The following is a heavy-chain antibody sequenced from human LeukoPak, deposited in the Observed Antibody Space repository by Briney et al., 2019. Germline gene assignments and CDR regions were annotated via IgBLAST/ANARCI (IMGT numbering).Heavy chain of an antibody. D-gene: IGHD3-22*01. Sequence: SETLSLTCTVSGGSISSGSYYWSWIRQPPGKGLEWIGYIYYSGSTNSNPSLKSRVTISVDTSKNQFSLKLSSVTAADTAVYYCARYGYYAFDIWGQGTMVTVSS. V-gene: IGHV4-61*01. CDR1: GGSISSGSYY. J-gene: IGHJ3*02. CDR3: ARYGYYAFDI. CDR2: IYYSGST.